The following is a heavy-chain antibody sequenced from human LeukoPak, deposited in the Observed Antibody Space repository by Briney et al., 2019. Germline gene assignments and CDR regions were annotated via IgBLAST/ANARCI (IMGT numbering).Heavy chain of an antibody. J-gene: IGHJ6*03. D-gene: IGHD3-16*01. V-gene: IGHV4-39*01. CDR2: IFYSGRT. Sequence: SETLSLTCTVSGGSISSSTYYWGWIRQPPGKGLEWIGSIFYSGRTYYNPSLKSRVTMSVDTSKNQFSLELSSVTAADTALFYCARIREYYYNYMDVWGKGTTVTISS. CDR3: ARIREYYYNYMDV. CDR1: GGSISSSTYY.